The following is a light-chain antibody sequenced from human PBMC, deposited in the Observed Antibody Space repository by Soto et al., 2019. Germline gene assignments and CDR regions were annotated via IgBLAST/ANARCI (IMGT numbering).Light chain of an antibody. Sequence: SYELTQPLSVSVALGQTATITCGGNKIGNKNVHWCQQKPGQAPVLVIYRDTNRPSGIPERFSGSNSGNTATLTISRAQAGDEADYYCSSYTSSSTLVVFGGGTKVTVL. CDR1: KIGNKN. CDR3: SSYTSSSTLVV. J-gene: IGLJ2*01. V-gene: IGLV3-9*01. CDR2: RDT.